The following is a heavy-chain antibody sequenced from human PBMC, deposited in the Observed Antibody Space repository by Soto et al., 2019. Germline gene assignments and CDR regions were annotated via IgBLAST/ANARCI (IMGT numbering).Heavy chain of an antibody. V-gene: IGHV3-21*01. CDR2: ISSSSNYI. D-gene: IGHD3-16*01. CDR1: GFTFSTYT. Sequence: EVPLVESGGGLVRPGGSLRLSCVASGFTFSTYTINWVRQAPGKGLEWVSSISSSSNYIYYADSVKGRFTISRDNAKNSLYLQMNSLRAEDTAVYYCARGYGDFDYWGQGTLVTVSS. CDR3: ARGYGDFDY. J-gene: IGHJ4*02.